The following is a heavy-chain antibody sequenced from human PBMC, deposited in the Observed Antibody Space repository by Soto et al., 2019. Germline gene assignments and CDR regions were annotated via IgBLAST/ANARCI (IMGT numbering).Heavy chain of an antibody. CDR3: ARGSGYYVRDPLPLAFDI. CDR1: GFTVSSNY. J-gene: IGHJ3*02. D-gene: IGHD3-3*01. V-gene: IGHV3-53*02. CDR2: IYSGGST. Sequence: EVQLVETGGGLIQPGGSLRLSCAASGFTVSSNYMSWVRQAPGKGLEWVSVIYSGGSTYYADSVKGRFTISRDNSKNTLYLQMNSLRAEDTAVYYCARGSGYYVRDPLPLAFDIWGQGTMVTVSS.